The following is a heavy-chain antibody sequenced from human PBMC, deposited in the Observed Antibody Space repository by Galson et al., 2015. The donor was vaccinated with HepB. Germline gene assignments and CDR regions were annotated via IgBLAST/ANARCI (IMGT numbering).Heavy chain of an antibody. V-gene: IGHV4-59*01. CDR1: GASIITYY. CDR2: VYYSGST. J-gene: IGHJ4*02. Sequence: ETLSLTCTVSGASIITYYWSWIRQPPGKGLEWIGYVYYSGSTNYNHSLKSRVTISLDTSKNHFSLKLSSVTAADTAVYYCARDLGTSGWDFDYWGQGTLVTVSS. D-gene: IGHD6-19*01. CDR3: ARDLGTSGWDFDY.